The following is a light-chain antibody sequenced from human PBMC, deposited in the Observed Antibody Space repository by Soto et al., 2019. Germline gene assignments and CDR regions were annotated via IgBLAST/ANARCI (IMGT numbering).Light chain of an antibody. CDR3: QQYTNLET. CDR1: QSVTFD. J-gene: IGKJ4*01. CDR2: GAF. Sequence: EIVLTQSPATLSVSPGGSATLSCRASQSVTFDLAWYQQRPGQAPRLLIYGAFNRATGVPARFSGSGSGTEFTLTISGLESEDFAVYYWQQYTNLETFGGGTRVEIK. V-gene: IGKV3-15*01.